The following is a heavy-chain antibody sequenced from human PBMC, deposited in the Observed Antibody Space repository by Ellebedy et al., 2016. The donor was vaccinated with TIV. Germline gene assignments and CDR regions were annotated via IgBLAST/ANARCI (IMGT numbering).Heavy chain of an antibody. V-gene: IGHV3-21*01. J-gene: IGHJ4*02. CDR2: ISRSGTYI. Sequence: GESLKISXAASGFTFSNYAMNWVRQAPGKGLEWVSSISRSGTYIYYADSVKGRFTISRDNAKNSLYLQMNSLRAEDTAVYSCARFVAGGDYFDYWGQGTLVTVSS. CDR1: GFTFSNYA. D-gene: IGHD6-19*01. CDR3: ARFVAGGDYFDY.